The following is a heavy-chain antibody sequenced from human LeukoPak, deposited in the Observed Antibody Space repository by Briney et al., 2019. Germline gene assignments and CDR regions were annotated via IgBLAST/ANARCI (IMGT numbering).Heavy chain of an antibody. V-gene: IGHV1-18*01. CDR1: GGTFSSYA. Sequence: ASVKVSCKASGGTFSSYAISWVRQAPGQGLEWMGGIIAYNGNTNYAQKLQGRVTMTADTSTTTGYMELRSLRSDDTAVYYCARGRYDSSPPDSWGQGTLVTVSS. J-gene: IGHJ4*02. D-gene: IGHD3-22*01. CDR3: ARGRYDSSPPDS. CDR2: IIAYNGNT.